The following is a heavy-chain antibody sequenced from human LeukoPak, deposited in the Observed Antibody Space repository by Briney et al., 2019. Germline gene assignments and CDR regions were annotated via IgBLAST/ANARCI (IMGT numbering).Heavy chain of an antibody. CDR1: GVSINNFY. V-gene: IGHV4-59*08. CDR2: IHSNGGT. Sequence: SETLSLTCSVSGVSINNFYWSWIRQPPGMRLEWIGYIHSNGGTNYNPSLKSRITMLVDTSKNQFSLKLNSVTAADTAVYYCARHVSGIYGSRGDLDHWGPGTLVTVSS. J-gene: IGHJ4*02. CDR3: ARHVSGIYGSRGDLDH. D-gene: IGHD3-10*01.